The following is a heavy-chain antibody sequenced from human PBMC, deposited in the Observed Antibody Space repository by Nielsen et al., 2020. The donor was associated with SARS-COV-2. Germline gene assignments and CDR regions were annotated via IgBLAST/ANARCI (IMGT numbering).Heavy chain of an antibody. D-gene: IGHD5-18*01. CDR3: ARDHHVDTAMVLYYFDY. CDR2: INPSGGST. J-gene: IGHJ4*02. Sequence: WVRQAPGQGLEWMGIINPSGGSTSYAQKFQGRVTMTRDTSTSTVYMELRSLRSEDTAVYYCARDHHVDTAMVLYYFDYWGQGTLVTVSS. V-gene: IGHV1-46*01.